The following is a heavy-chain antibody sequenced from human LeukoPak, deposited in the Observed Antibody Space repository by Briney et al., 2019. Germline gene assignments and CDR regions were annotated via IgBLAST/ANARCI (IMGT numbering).Heavy chain of an antibody. Sequence: ASVKVSCKASGYTFTSYDINWVRQATGQGLEWMGWMNPNSGNTGYAQKFQGRVTMTRNTSISTAYMELSSLGSEDTAVYYCARPGIAVNWFDPWGQGTLVTVSS. CDR3: ARPGIAVNWFDP. V-gene: IGHV1-8*01. CDR1: GYTFTSYD. J-gene: IGHJ5*02. CDR2: MNPNSGNT. D-gene: IGHD6-19*01.